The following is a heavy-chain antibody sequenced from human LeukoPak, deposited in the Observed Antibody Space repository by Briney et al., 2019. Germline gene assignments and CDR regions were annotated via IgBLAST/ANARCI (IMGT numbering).Heavy chain of an antibody. CDR3: ARGPSGYHNT. CDR2: IQYDRSNQ. V-gene: IGHV3-30*02. Sequence: GGSLRLSCAASGFTFSTYGMHWVRQAPGKGLEWVAYIQYDRSNQQYAGSVKGRFTISRDNSKNTLYLQMNSLRAEDTAVYYCARGPSGYHNTGGQGTLVTVSS. CDR1: GFTFSTYG. D-gene: IGHD5-12*01. J-gene: IGHJ4*02.